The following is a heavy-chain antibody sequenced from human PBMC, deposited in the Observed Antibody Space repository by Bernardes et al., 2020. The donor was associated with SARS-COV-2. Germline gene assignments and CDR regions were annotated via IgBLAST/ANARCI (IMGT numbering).Heavy chain of an antibody. CDR3: ARDSDFSSGHDYFDY. CDR2: ISIDGIYK. D-gene: IGHD3-3*01. CDR1: GFAFSDYA. V-gene: IGHV3-30-3*01. J-gene: IGHJ4*02. Sequence: LRLSCSASGFAFSDYAMAWVRQAPGKGLEWVAIISIDGIYKHYADPVKGRFTISRDTSKNTLFLLMNSLRADDTAVYYCARDSDFSSGHDYFDYWGQGTLVNVSS.